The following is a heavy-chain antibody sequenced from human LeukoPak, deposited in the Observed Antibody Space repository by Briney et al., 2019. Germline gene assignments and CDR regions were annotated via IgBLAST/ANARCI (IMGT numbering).Heavy chain of an antibody. V-gene: IGHV1-69*13. CDR1: GGTFSSYA. Sequence: GASAKVSCKASGGTFSSYAISWVRQAPGQGLEWVGRIIPIFGTANYAQKFQGRVTITADESTSTAYMELSSLRSEDTAVYYCARDGSPDAFDIWGQGTMVTVSS. CDR2: IIPIFGTA. CDR3: ARDGSPDAFDI. J-gene: IGHJ3*02.